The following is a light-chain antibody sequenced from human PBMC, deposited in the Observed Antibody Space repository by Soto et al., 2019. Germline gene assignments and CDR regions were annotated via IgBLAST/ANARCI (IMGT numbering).Light chain of an antibody. J-gene: IGLJ3*02. CDR3: CSYAGSYNLGA. CDR2: DVT. Sequence: QSALTQPRSVSGSPGQSVTISCTGTSSDVGGYDFVSWYQQHPGKAPKLMIYDVTKRPSGVPDRFSGSKSGNSASLTISGLQAEDEADYYCCSYAGSYNLGAFGRGTKLTVL. V-gene: IGLV2-11*01. CDR1: SSDVGGYDF.